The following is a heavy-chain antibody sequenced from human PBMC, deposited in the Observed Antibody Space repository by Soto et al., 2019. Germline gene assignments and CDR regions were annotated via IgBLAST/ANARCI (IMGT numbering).Heavy chain of an antibody. V-gene: IGHV1-18*01. CDR1: GYTFTSYG. Sequence: ASVKVSCKASGYTFTSYGISWVRQAPGQGLGWMGWISAYNGNTNYAQKLQGKVTMTTDTSTSTANMELRSLRTNDTAVKYSARGGYYYGSGSYYNSQKNPRPENYYYYYGMDVWGQGTTVTVSS. J-gene: IGHJ6*02. D-gene: IGHD3-10*01. CDR2: ISAYNGNT. CDR3: ARGGYYYGSGSYYNSQKNPRPENYYYYYGMDV.